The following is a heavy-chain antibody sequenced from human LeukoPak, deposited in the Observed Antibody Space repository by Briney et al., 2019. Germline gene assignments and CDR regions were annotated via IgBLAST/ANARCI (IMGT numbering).Heavy chain of an antibody. CDR2: INPNSGGT. V-gene: IGHV1-2*06. CDR1: GYTFTGYY. Sequence: ASVKVSCKASGYTFTGYYMHWVRQAPGQGLEWMGRINPNSGGTNYAQKFQGRVTMTRDTSISTAYMELSRLRSDDTAEYYCARGFHSSSWYYFDYWGQGTLVTVSS. CDR3: ARGFHSSSWYYFDY. D-gene: IGHD6-13*01. J-gene: IGHJ4*02.